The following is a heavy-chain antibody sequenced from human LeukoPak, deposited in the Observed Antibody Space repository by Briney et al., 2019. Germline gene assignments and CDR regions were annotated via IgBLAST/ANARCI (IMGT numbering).Heavy chain of an antibody. CDR3: ARDVYCGGGSCPNAFDI. V-gene: IGHV4-59*01. CDR2: IYYSGST. Sequence: PSETLSLTCTVSGGSISSYYWSWIRQPPGKGLEWIGYIYYSGSTNYNPSLKSRVTISVDTSKNQFSLKLSSVTAADTAVYYCARDVYCGGGSCPNAFDIWGQGTMVTVSS. J-gene: IGHJ3*02. D-gene: IGHD2-15*01. CDR1: GGSISSYY.